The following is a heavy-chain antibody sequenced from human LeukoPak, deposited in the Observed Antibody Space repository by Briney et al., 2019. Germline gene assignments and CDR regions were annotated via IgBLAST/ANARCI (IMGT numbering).Heavy chain of an antibody. CDR2: IYYSGST. D-gene: IGHD6-19*01. CDR3: ARDRPPTHIAVAGTVLWHYYGMDV. Sequence: PSETLSLTCTVSGDSISSSSYYWGWIRQPPGKGLEWIGGIYYSGSTYYNPSLKSRVTISVDTSKNQFSLKLSSVTAADTAVYYCARDRPPTHIAVAGTVLWHYYGMDVWGQGTTVTVSS. V-gene: IGHV4-39*07. CDR1: GDSISSSSYY. J-gene: IGHJ6*02.